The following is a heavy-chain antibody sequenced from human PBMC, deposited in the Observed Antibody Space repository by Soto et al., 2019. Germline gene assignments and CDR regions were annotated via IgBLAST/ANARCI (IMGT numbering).Heavy chain of an antibody. Sequence: SETLSLTCTVSGGSIGSSSYYWGWIRQPPGKGLEWIGSIYYSGSTYYNPSLKSRVTISVDTSKNQFSLKLSSVTAADTAVYYCARRSGPLYYYYMDVWGKGTTVTVSS. V-gene: IGHV4-39*01. CDR1: GGSIGSSSYY. CDR3: ARRSGPLYYYYMDV. J-gene: IGHJ6*03. CDR2: IYYSGST.